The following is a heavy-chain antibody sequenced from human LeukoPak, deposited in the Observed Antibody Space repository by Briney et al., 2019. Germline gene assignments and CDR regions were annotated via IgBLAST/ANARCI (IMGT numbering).Heavy chain of an antibody. J-gene: IGHJ4*02. V-gene: IGHV3-30*18. D-gene: IGHD6-19*01. CDR3: AKPGDSSGWTS. CDR2: ISYDGSNK. Sequence: PGGSLRLSCAASGFTFSSYGMHWVRQAPGKGREWVAVISYDGSNKYYADSVKGRFTISRDNSKNTLYLQMNSLRAEDTAVYYCAKPGDSSGWTSWGQGTLVTVSS. CDR1: GFTFSSYG.